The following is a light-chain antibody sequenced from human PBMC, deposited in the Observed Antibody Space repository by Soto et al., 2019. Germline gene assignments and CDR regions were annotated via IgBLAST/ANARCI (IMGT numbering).Light chain of an antibody. V-gene: IGLV1-44*01. CDR1: SSNIGSTT. Sequence: QSVLTQPPSASGTPGQRVTISCSGSSSNIGSTTVNWYQQLPGTAPKLVIYNNNQRPSGVPDRFSGSKSGTSASLAISGLQSEDEADYSCAAWDDSLNGVVFGGGTQLTVL. CDR3: AAWDDSLNGVV. J-gene: IGLJ2*01. CDR2: NNN.